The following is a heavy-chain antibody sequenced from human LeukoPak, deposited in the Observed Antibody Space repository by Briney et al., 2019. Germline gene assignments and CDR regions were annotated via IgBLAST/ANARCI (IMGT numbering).Heavy chain of an antibody. Sequence: GESLKISCKGSGYSFTSYWIGWVRQMPGKGLEWMGIIYPGDSDTRYSPSFQGQVSISADKSISTAYLQWSSLKASDTAMYYCARWETTVVTHAFDIWGQGTMATVSS. CDR1: GYSFTSYW. J-gene: IGHJ3*02. CDR3: ARWETTVVTHAFDI. V-gene: IGHV5-51*01. CDR2: IYPGDSDT. D-gene: IGHD4-23*01.